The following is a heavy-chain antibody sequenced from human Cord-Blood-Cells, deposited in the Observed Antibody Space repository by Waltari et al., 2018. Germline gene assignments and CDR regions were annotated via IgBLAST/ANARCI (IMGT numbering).Heavy chain of an antibody. D-gene: IGHD1-1*01. Sequence: QLQRQEAGPGLGKPSETLSRTCTVSGGSISSRRHDRCMIRQPPGKGLEWIGRIYYSGRTYYNPSLKSRVTISVATSKTQFSLTLSSVTAADTAVYYCARRGTGPDYWGQGTLVTVSS. CDR2: IYYSGRT. CDR3: ARRGTGPDY. V-gene: IGHV4-39*01. J-gene: IGHJ4*02. CDR1: GGSISSRRHD.